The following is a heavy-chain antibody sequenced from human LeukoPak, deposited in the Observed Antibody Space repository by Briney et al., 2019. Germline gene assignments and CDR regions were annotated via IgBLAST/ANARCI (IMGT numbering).Heavy chain of an antibody. CDR3: ARGASGNYFDY. Sequence: PSETLSLTCAVYGGSFSGYYWSWIRQPPGKGLEWIGYIYYSGSTNYNPSLKSRVTISVDTSKNQFSLKLSSVTAADTAVYYCARGASGNYFDYWGQGTLVTVSS. V-gene: IGHV4-59*01. CDR2: IYYSGST. D-gene: IGHD6-25*01. CDR1: GGSFSGYY. J-gene: IGHJ4*02.